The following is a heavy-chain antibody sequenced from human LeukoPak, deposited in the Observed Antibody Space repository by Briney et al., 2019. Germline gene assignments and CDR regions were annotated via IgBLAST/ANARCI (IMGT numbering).Heavy chain of an antibody. J-gene: IGHJ5*02. V-gene: IGHV3-21*01. Sequence: GGSLRLSCAASGFTFSSYSVDWVRQAPGKGLERVSSITSSSSHIYYADSVKGRFTISRDNAKNSLYLQMNSLRAEDTAVYYCARDRRYYYDSSGGRNWFDPWGQGTLVTVSS. D-gene: IGHD3-22*01. CDR3: ARDRRYYYDSSGGRNWFDP. CDR1: GFTFSSYS. CDR2: ITSSSSHI.